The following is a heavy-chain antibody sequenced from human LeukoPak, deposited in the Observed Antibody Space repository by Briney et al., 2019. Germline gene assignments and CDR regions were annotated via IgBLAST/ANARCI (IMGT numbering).Heavy chain of an antibody. Sequence: SETLSLTCTVSGGSISGYCWSWIRQPPGKAPEWIGYISHRGSTKYNFSLKSRVTMSVDTSKNQFSLKLSSVIAADTAMYYCARGFEGVAGWFDPWGQGTLVTVSS. V-gene: IGHV4-59*01. J-gene: IGHJ5*02. CDR2: ISHRGST. CDR3: ARGFEGVAGWFDP. CDR1: GGSISGYC. D-gene: IGHD3-16*01.